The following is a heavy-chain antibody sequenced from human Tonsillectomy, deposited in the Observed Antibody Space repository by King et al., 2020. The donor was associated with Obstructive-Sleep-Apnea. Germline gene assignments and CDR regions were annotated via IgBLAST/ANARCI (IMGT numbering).Heavy chain of an antibody. CDR2: ISSAGDT. Sequence: VQLQESGPGLVKPSQTLSLTCTVSGGSISSGVYCWTWIRQPPGKGLEWLGYISSAGDTYYKPSLRSRLTMSGDTSKNQFSLQMSSVTAADTAIYYCARGNVHPHSTEVRLDLWGQGTLVTVSS. CDR1: GGSISSGVYC. J-gene: IGHJ4*02. CDR3: ARGNVHPHSTEVRLDL. D-gene: IGHD3-16*01. V-gene: IGHV4-30-4*01.